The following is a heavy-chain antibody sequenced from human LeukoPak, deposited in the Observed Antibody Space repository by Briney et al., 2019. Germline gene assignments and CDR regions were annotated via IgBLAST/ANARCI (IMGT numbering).Heavy chain of an antibody. CDR3: ARGYDYDKYYYYYMDV. CDR2: IKQDGSEK. CDR1: GFTFSSYW. D-gene: IGHD3-22*01. Sequence: GGSLRLSCAASGFTFSSYWMSWVRQAPGKGLEWVANIKQDGSEKYYVDSVKGRFTISRDNAKNSLYLQMNSLRAEDTAVYYCARGYDYDKYYYYYMDVWGKGTTVTVSS. J-gene: IGHJ6*03. V-gene: IGHV3-7*01.